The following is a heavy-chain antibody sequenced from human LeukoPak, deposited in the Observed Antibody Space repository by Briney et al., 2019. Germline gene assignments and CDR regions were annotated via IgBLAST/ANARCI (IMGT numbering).Heavy chain of an antibody. CDR2: IWYDGSDK. J-gene: IGHJ4*02. V-gene: IGHV3-33*01. Sequence: PGGSLRLSCAASGFTLSNYGMHWVRQAPGKGLEWVAVIWYDGSDKYYADSVKGRFTISRDNSKNTLYVQMSSLRAEDTAVYYCARGRHYYDSSGYCDYWGQGTLVTVSS. D-gene: IGHD3-22*01. CDR3: ARGRHYYDSSGYCDY. CDR1: GFTLSNYG.